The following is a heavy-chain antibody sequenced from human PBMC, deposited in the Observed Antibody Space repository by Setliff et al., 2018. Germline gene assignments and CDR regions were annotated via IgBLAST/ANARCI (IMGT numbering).Heavy chain of an antibody. J-gene: IGHJ5*02. V-gene: IGHV1-18*01. CDR2: IRPHNGNT. CDR1: GYTFTNYG. Sequence: AASVKVSCKASGYTFTNYGITWVRQAPGRGLEWMGWIRPHNGNTAYAQKFQDRVILTTDTSTTTVYMELRSLRSDDTAVYYCARGIYYFDIMGDPWGQGTLVTVSS. D-gene: IGHD3-22*01. CDR3: ARGIYYFDIMGDP.